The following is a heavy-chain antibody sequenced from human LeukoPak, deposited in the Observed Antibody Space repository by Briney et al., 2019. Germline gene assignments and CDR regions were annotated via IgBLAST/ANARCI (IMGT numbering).Heavy chain of an antibody. Sequence: PGGSLRLSCTASGFPFGDYAMSWFRQAPGKGLEWVGFIRGKAYGGTTEYAASVKGRFTISRDDSKSIAYLQMNSLKTEDTAVYFCTRDYWSWGSTTGAFDFWGQGTMVTVSS. V-gene: IGHV3-49*03. D-gene: IGHD7-27*01. CDR3: TRDYWSWGSTTGAFDF. CDR2: IRGKAYGGTT. CDR1: GFPFGDYA. J-gene: IGHJ3*01.